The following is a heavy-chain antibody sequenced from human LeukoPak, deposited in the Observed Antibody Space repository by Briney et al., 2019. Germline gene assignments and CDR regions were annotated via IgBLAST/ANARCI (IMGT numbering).Heavy chain of an antibody. D-gene: IGHD6-13*01. CDR3: ARCIAAAGTAGARSFDY. V-gene: IGHV4-38-2*02. J-gene: IGHJ4*02. Sequence: SETLSLTCTVSGYSISSGYYWGWIRPPPGKGLGWIGIIYHSGSTYFNQSLKSRVTISLDTSKNQFSLKLSSVTAADTAVYYCARCIAAAGTAGARSFDYWGAGTLGTVSS. CDR2: IYHSGST. CDR1: GYSISSGYY.